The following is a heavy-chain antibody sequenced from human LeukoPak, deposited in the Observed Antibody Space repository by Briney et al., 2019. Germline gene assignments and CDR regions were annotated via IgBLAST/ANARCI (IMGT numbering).Heavy chain of an antibody. Sequence: ASVKVSCKASGGTFSSYAISWVRQAPGQGLEWMGVINPSGGSTSYAQKFQGRVTMTRDTSTRTVYMEVNSLRSEDTAVYYCARQGTYSSAIGMGYWGQGTLVTVSS. CDR2: INPSGGST. J-gene: IGHJ4*02. D-gene: IGHD6-19*01. V-gene: IGHV1-46*01. CDR3: ARQGTYSSAIGMGY. CDR1: GGTFSSYA.